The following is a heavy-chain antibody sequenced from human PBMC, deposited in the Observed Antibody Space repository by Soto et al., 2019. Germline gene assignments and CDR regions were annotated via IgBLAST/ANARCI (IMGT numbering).Heavy chain of an antibody. CDR3: ARHGSPVGAAVTTLHD. Sequence: EVQLVQSGPEVKKPGESLKISCKGSGYSFTTYWIGWVRQMPGKGLEWMGIIYPGDSDTRYSPSFQAQVTISADKSIGTAYLQWSSLKTSDTPMYYSARHGSPVGAAVTTLHDWGQGTLVTVSS. V-gene: IGHV5-51*01. D-gene: IGHD4-17*01. CDR1: GYSFTTYW. CDR2: IYPGDSDT. J-gene: IGHJ4*02.